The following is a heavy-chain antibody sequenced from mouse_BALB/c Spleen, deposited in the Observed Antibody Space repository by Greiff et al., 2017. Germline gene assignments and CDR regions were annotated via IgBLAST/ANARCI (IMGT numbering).Heavy chain of an antibody. D-gene: IGHD1-1*01. J-gene: IGHJ1*01. Sequence: VQLQQSGAELVRSGASVKLSCTASGFNIKDYYMHWVKQRPEQGLEWIGWIDPENGDTEYAPKFQGKATMTADTSSNTAYLQLSSLTSEDTAVYYCNADYYASSPSYWYFDVWGAGTTVTVSS. V-gene: IGHV14-4*02. CDR3: NADYYASSPSYWYFDV. CDR2: IDPENGDT. CDR1: GFNIKDYY.